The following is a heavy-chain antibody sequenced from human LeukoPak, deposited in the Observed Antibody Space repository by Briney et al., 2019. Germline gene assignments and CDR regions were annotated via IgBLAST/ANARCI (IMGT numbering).Heavy chain of an antibody. J-gene: IGHJ3*02. CDR2: INHSGST. CDR1: GGSFSGYY. D-gene: IGHD5-18*01. Sequence: KPSETLSLTCVVYGGSFSGYYWSWIRQPPWKGLEWIGEINHSGSTNYNPSLKSRVTISVDTSKNQFSLKLSSVTAADTAVYYCARRGGRGYSYGYRAFDIWGQGTMVTVSS. V-gene: IGHV4-34*01. CDR3: ARRGGRGYSYGYRAFDI.